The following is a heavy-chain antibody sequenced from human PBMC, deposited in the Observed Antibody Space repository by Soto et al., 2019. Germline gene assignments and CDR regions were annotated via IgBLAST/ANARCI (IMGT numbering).Heavy chain of an antibody. V-gene: IGHV4-34*01. CDR2: INHSGST. CDR3: ARGPVMLRGVIGA. D-gene: IGHD3-10*01. CDR1: GGSFSGYY. J-gene: IGHJ5*02. Sequence: SETMALTCSVYGGSFSGYYWSWIRQPPGKGLEWIGEINHSGSTNYNPSLKSRVTISVDTSKNQFSLKLSSVTAADTAAYYCARGPVMLRGVIGAWGQGALGTVS.